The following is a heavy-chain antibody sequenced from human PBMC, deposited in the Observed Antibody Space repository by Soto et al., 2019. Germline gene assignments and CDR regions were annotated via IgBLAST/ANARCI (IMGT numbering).Heavy chain of an antibody. Sequence: LKISCKGSGYIFTNYWIGWVRQMPGQGLEWMGIIYPGDSDSRYSPSFQGQVTLSVDKSISTAYLQWSSLKASDTAMYYCARGGGDSNRPSWGQGTLVTVSS. D-gene: IGHD3-16*01. CDR2: IYPGDSDS. V-gene: IGHV5-51*01. J-gene: IGHJ5*02. CDR1: GYIFTNYW. CDR3: ARGGGDSNRPS.